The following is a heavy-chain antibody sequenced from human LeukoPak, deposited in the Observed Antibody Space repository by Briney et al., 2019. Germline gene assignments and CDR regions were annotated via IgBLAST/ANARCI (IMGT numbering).Heavy chain of an antibody. CDR2: ISRDGSST. Sequence: GGSLRLSCAASGFSFSSYWMHWVRQAPGEGLVWVSRISRDGSSTSYADSVKGRFTISRDNAKNTLYLQMNSLRAEDTAVYYGARGKRGGSSSDYWGQGTLVTVSS. V-gene: IGHV3-74*01. CDR3: ARGKRGGSSSDY. D-gene: IGHD3-10*01. CDR1: GFSFSSYW. J-gene: IGHJ4*02.